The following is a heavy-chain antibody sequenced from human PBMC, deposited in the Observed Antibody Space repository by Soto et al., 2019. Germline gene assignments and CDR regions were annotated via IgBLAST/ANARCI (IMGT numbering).Heavy chain of an antibody. CDR1: GGSISSSSYY. V-gene: IGHV4-39*02. CDR2: IYYSGST. Sequence: SETLSLTCTVSGGSISSSSYYWGWIRQPPGKGLEWIGSIYYSGSTYHNPSLKSRVTISVDTSKNHFSLKLSSVTAADTAVYYCATQEVGGSYVYTFDPWGQGTLVTVSS. J-gene: IGHJ5*02. CDR3: ATQEVGGSYVYTFDP. D-gene: IGHD1-26*01.